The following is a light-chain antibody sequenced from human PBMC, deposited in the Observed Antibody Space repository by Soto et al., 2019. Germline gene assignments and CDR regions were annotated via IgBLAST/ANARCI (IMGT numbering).Light chain of an antibody. V-gene: IGKV3-11*01. J-gene: IGKJ5*01. Sequence: VTQSPPTLSLSPGERDTLSCRTSLSASSYLAWYQQKPGQAPRLLIYDASNRATGIPARFTGSGSGTDFKLTISTLEPEDFAVYYCQQRQYWPPITFGQGTRLEIK. CDR3: QQRQYWPPIT. CDR1: LSASSY. CDR2: DAS.